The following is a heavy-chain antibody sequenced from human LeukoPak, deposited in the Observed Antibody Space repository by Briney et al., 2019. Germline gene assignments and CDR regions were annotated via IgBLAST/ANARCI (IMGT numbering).Heavy chain of an antibody. D-gene: IGHD3-16*01. CDR2: ISSSSSYI. J-gene: IGHJ3*02. CDR3: ARDWAWSDAFDI. V-gene: IGHV3-21*01. Sequence: GGSLRLSCAASGFTISSYSMNWVRQAPGKGLEWVSSISSSSSYIYYADSVKGRFTISRDNAKNSLYLQMNSLRAEDTAVYYCARDWAWSDAFDIWGQGTMVTVSS. CDR1: GFTISSYS.